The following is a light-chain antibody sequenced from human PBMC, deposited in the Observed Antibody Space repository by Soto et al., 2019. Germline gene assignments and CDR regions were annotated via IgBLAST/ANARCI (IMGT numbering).Light chain of an antibody. CDR2: HVT. J-gene: IGLJ1*01. CDR1: SSDIGHYDY. CDR3: CSLTPSDTYV. V-gene: IGLV2-14*03. Sequence: QSALTQPASVSGSPGQSITISCTGTSSDIGHYDYVSWYQQHPGKAPKLMIYHVTYRPSGVSNRYSGSKSGNSASLTISGLEDDDEADYYCCSLTPSDTYVFGSGTKLTVL.